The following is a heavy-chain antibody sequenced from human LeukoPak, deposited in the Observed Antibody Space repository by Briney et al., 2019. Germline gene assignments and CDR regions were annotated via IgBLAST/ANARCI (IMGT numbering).Heavy chain of an antibody. J-gene: IGHJ5*02. CDR3: ARLGLLGRKTAAGKARPNWFDP. CDR1: AGSVSNGPYY. Sequence: SETLSLTCTVSAGSVSNGPYYWGWIRQPPGKGLEWIGTFYYSGSTDYNPSLKSRVTISVDTSKNQLSLKLTSVTAADTAVYYCARLGLLGRKTAAGKARPNWFDPWGQGTLVTVSS. CDR2: FYYSGST. D-gene: IGHD6-13*01. V-gene: IGHV4-39*07.